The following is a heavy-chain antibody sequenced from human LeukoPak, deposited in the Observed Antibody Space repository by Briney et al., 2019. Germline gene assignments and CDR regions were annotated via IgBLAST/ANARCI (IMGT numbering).Heavy chain of an antibody. CDR2: IWYDGSDK. J-gene: IGHJ4*02. CDR3: AKDSYWGSPPPTSLDS. Sequence: GGSLRLSCAASGFTFSGYGMHWVCQAPGKGLEWVAVIWYDGSDKYYADSVKGRFTISRDNSKNTLYLQMNSLRAEDTSMYYCAKDSYWGSPPPTSLDSWGQGTLVTVSS. CDR1: GFTFSGYG. V-gene: IGHV3-33*06. D-gene: IGHD3-16*01.